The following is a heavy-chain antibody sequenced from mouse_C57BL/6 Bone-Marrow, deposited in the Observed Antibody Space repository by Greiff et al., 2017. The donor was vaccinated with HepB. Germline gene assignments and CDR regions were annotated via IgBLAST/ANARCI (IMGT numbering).Heavy chain of an antibody. CDR3: ARIRLQRDYFDY. CDR2: INPNNGGT. D-gene: IGHD3-2*02. V-gene: IGHV1-18*01. Sequence: EVQLQQSGPELVKPGASVKIPCKASGYTFTDYNMDWVKQSHGKSLEWIGDINPNNGGTIYNQKFKGKATLTVDKSSSTAYMELRSLTSEDTAVYYCARIRLQRDYFDYWGQGTTLTVSS. J-gene: IGHJ2*01. CDR1: GYTFTDYN.